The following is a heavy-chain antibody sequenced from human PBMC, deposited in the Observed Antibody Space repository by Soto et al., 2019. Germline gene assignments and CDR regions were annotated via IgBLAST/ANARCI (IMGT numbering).Heavy chain of an antibody. V-gene: IGHV1-18*01. J-gene: IGHJ6*02. D-gene: IGHD2-2*01. CDR3: ARGDIVVVPAAPVRYYYYGMDV. CDR1: GYTFTSYG. Sequence: QVQLVQSGAEVKKPGASVKVSCKASGYTFTSYGISWVRQAPGQGLEWMGWISAYNGNTNYAQKLQGRVTMTTDTSTSTAYMGLRSLRSDDTAVYYCARGDIVVVPAAPVRYYYYGMDVWGQGTTVTVSS. CDR2: ISAYNGNT.